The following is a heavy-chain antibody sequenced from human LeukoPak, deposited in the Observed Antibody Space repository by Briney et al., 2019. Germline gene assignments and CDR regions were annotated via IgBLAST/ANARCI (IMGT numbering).Heavy chain of an antibody. D-gene: IGHD3-3*01. CDR1: GGTFSSYA. CDR3: ARGAYDSDPHPPLDI. V-gene: IGHV1-69*13. J-gene: IGHJ3*02. Sequence: SVKVSCKASGGTFSSYAISWVRQAPGQGLEWMGGIIPIFGTANYAQKFQGRVTITADESTSTAYMKLSSLRSEDTAVYYCARGAYDSDPHPPLDIWGQGTMVTVSS. CDR2: IIPIFGTA.